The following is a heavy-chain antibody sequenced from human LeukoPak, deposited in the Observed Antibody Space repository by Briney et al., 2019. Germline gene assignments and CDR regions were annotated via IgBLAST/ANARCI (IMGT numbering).Heavy chain of an antibody. D-gene: IGHD6-13*01. V-gene: IGHV4-4*07. CDR3: ARGMKQQLVRDNWFDP. CDR1: GGSISSXX. Sequence: SETLSLTCTVSGGSISSXXXXXXXXXXXXXLXXXXRIYTXXSTNYNPSLXXRXXXSVDKSXNQFSLKLSSVTAADTAVYYCARGMKQQLVRDNWFDPWGQGTLVTVSS. CDR2: IYTXXST. J-gene: IGHJ5*02.